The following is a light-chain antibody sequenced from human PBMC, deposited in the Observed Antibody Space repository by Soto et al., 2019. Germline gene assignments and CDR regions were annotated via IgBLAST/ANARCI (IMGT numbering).Light chain of an antibody. CDR2: DAS. Sequence: DIQMSMSLSTLSASVEDRVTITCRASQSISSWLAWYQQKPGKAPKLLIYDASSLESGVPSRFSGSGSGTEFTLTISCLQPEDFATYYCQQFTNYPITFGQVTLLEIK. CDR3: QQFTNYPIT. CDR1: QSISSW. V-gene: IGKV1-5*01. J-gene: IGKJ5*01.